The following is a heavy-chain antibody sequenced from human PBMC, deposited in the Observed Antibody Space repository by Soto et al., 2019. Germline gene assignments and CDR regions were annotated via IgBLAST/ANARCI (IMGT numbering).Heavy chain of an antibody. V-gene: IGHV5-51*01. D-gene: IGHD2-15*01. Sequence: GESLKISCKGSGYSFTSYWIGWVRQMPGKGLEWMGIIYPGDSDTRYSPSFQGQVTISADKSISTAYLQWSSLKASDTAMFYCARQGCSGGSCYSFYYGMDVWGQGTTVTVSS. CDR2: IYPGDSDT. CDR3: ARQGCSGGSCYSFYYGMDV. CDR1: GYSFTSYW. J-gene: IGHJ6*02.